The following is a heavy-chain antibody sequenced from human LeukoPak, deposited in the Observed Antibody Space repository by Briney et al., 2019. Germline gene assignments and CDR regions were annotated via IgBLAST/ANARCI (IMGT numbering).Heavy chain of an antibody. CDR2: IYYSGST. CDR3: ARDPRYCSGGSCYSVLDY. CDR1: GGSISSYY. J-gene: IGHJ4*02. V-gene: IGHV4-59*12. D-gene: IGHD2-15*01. Sequence: PSETLSLTCTVSGGSISSYYWSWIRQPPGKGLEWIGYIYYSGSTTYNPSLKSRVTISLDTSKNQFSLKLSSVTAADTAVYYCARDPRYCSGGSCYSVLDYWGRGTLVTVSS.